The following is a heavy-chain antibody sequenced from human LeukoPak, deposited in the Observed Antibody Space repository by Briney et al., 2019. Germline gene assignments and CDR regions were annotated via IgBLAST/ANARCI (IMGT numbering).Heavy chain of an antibody. D-gene: IGHD5-12*01. V-gene: IGHV3-48*01. Sequence: GGSLRLSCAASEFSFSIYSMNWVRQAPGKGLEWFSYISSSSSSIYYADSVKGRFAISRDNAKNALYLQMNSLRAEDTAIYYCARETGYDSYFDSWGQGTLVSVSS. CDR2: ISSSSSSI. CDR1: EFSFSIYS. CDR3: ARETGYDSYFDS. J-gene: IGHJ4*02.